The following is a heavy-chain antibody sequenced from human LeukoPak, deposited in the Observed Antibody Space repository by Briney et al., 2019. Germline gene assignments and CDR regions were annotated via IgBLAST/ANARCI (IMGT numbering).Heavy chain of an antibody. Sequence: GGSLRLSCAASGFTFSRYAMNWVRQAPGKGLEWVSSISSSSSYIYYADSVKGRFTISRDNAKNSLYLQMNSLRAEDTAVYYCASSAGVTPFDYWGQGTLVTVSS. V-gene: IGHV3-21*01. CDR3: ASSAGVTPFDY. D-gene: IGHD4-11*01. CDR1: GFTFSRYA. CDR2: ISSSSSYI. J-gene: IGHJ4*02.